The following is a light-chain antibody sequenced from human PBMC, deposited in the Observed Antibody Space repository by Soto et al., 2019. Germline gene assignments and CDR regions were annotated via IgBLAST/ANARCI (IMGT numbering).Light chain of an antibody. CDR1: SSDVGGYDY. Sequence: QSVLTQPASVSGSPGQSITISCTGSSSDVGGYDYVSWYQQHPGKAPKLMIYEVSNRPSGVSNRFSGSKSGNTASLTISGLQAEDEADSYCCSYTGSLTLLFGGGTKLTVL. V-gene: IGLV2-14*01. J-gene: IGLJ2*01. CDR3: CSYTGSLTLL. CDR2: EVS.